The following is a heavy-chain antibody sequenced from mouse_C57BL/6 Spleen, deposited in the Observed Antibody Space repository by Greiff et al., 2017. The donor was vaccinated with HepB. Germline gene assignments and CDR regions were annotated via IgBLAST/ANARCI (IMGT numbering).Heavy chain of an antibody. CDR1: GFTFSSYT. D-gene: IGHD1-1*01. Sequence: EVNVVESGGGLVKPGGSLKLSCAASGFTFSSYTMSWVRQTPEKRLEWVATISGGGGNTYYPDSVKGRFTISRDNAKNTLYLQMSSLRSEDTALYYCARQGGYGSSGFAYWGQGTLVTVSA. V-gene: IGHV5-9*01. CDR2: ISGGGGNT. CDR3: ARQGGYGSSGFAY. J-gene: IGHJ3*01.